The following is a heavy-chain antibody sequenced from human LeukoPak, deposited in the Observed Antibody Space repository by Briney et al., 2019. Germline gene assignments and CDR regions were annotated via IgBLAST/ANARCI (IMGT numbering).Heavy chain of an antibody. Sequence: GVSLRLSCAASGFTFSSYAMSWVRQAPGKGLEWVSAISGSGGSTYYADSVKGRFTISRDNSKNTLYLQMNSLRAEDTAVYYCAKDPHDYYDSSGYYGYWGQGTLVTVSS. D-gene: IGHD3-22*01. CDR1: GFTFSSYA. V-gene: IGHV3-23*01. CDR3: AKDPHDYYDSSGYYGY. J-gene: IGHJ4*02. CDR2: ISGSGGST.